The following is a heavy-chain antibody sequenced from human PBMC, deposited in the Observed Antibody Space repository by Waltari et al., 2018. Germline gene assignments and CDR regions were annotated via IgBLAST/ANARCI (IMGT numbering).Heavy chain of an antibody. J-gene: IGHJ4*02. CDR1: GFTFSSYA. D-gene: IGHD1-26*01. V-gene: IGHV3-23*01. CDR3: AKDRPPEWELLRDYFDY. Sequence: EVQLLESGGGLVQPGGSLRLSCAASGFTFSSYAMSWVRQAPGRGLEWVSAMRGSGGSTYYADSVKGRFTISRDNSKNTLYLQMNSLRAEDTAVYYCAKDRPPEWELLRDYFDYWGQGTLVTVSS. CDR2: MRGSGGST.